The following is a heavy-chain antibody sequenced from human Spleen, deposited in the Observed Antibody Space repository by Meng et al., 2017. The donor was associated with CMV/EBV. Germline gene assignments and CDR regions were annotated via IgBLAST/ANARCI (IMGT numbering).Heavy chain of an antibody. Sequence: SQTLSLTCAISGDTVSSNSATWNWIRQSPSRGLEWLGRTYYRSKWYNDYAVSVKSRITINPDTSKNQFSLQLNSVTPEDTAVYYCARSPTTWILNWFDPWGQGTLVTVSS. V-gene: IGHV6-1*01. CDR1: GDTVSSNSAT. CDR2: TYYRSKWYN. CDR3: ARSPTTWILNWFDP. J-gene: IGHJ5*02. D-gene: IGHD5-12*01.